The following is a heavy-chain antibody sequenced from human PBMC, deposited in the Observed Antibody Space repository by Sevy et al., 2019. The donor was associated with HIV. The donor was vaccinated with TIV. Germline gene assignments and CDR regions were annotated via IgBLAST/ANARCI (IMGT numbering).Heavy chain of an antibody. D-gene: IGHD3-3*01. V-gene: IGHV1-18*01. CDR2: ISAYTGDT. CDR3: ARHRPQGVVIIPGSGYHYGADF. CDR1: GYSFNMYG. Sequence: ASVKVSCKTSGYSFNMYGISWVRQAPGQGLEWMGWISAYTGDTDYRQMFRGRVTMTTDASTNTAYMGLRGLTSDDTAVYYCARHRPQGVVIIPGSGYHYGADFWGQGTMVTVSS. J-gene: IGHJ6*02.